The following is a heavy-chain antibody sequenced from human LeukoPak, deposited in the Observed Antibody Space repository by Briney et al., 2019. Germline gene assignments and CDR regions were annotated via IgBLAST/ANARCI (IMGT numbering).Heavy chain of an antibody. CDR3: AELGITMIGGV. Sequence: GGSLRLSCAASGFTFDDYAMHWVRQAPGKGLEWVSGISWNSGSIGYADSVKGRFTISRDNAKNSLYLQMNSLRAGDTAVYYCAELGITMIGGVWGKGTTVTISS. CDR2: ISWNSGSI. J-gene: IGHJ6*04. CDR1: GFTFDDYA. V-gene: IGHV3-9*01. D-gene: IGHD3-10*02.